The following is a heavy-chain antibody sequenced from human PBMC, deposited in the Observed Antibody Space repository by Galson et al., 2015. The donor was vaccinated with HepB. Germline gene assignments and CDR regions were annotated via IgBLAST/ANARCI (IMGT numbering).Heavy chain of an antibody. CDR3: AKAIDKHDYGDYVPPHDASDI. Sequence: SLRLSCAASGFTFSSYAMSWVRQAPGKGLEWVSAISGSGGSTYYADSVKGRFTISRDNSKNTLYLQMNSLRAEDTAVYYCAKAIDKHDYGDYVPPHDASDIWGQGTMVTVSS. J-gene: IGHJ3*02. CDR2: ISGSGGST. D-gene: IGHD4-17*01. CDR1: GFTFSSYA. V-gene: IGHV3-23*01.